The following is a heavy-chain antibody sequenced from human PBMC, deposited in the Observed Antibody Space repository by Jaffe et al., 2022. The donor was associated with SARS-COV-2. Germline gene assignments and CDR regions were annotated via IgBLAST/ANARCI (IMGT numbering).Heavy chain of an antibody. CDR3: AKGVQGLYYYGMDV. CDR2: ISVTGGGT. V-gene: IGHV3-23*01. Sequence: EVQLLESGGGLVQPGGSLRLSCAASGIRFRSYAMTWVRQAPGKGLEWVSSISVTGGGTDYAYSVKGRFTISRDNSENTLYLQMNSLRAEDTAIYYCAKGVQGLYYYGMDVWGQGTTVTVSS. CDR1: GIRFRSYA. D-gene: IGHD3-10*01. J-gene: IGHJ6*02.